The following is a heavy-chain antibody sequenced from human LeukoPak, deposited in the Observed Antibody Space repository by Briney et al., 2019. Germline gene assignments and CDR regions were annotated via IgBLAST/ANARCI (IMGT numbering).Heavy chain of an antibody. CDR3: ARLVGFDYYDSSGYSKLDY. CDR2: IYYSGST. Sequence: SETLSLTCTVSGGSISSSSYYWGWIRQPPGKGLEWIGSIYYSGSTYYNPSLKSRVTISVDTSKNQFSLKLSSVTAADTAVYYCARLVGFDYYDSSGYSKLDYWGQGTLVTVSS. D-gene: IGHD3-22*01. J-gene: IGHJ4*02. CDR1: GGSISSSSYY. V-gene: IGHV4-39*01.